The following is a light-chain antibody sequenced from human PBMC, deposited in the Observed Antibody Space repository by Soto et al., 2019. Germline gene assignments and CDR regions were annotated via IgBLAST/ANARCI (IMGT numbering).Light chain of an antibody. CDR1: SRDIGGYNY. Sequence: QSALTQPASVSGSPGQSITISCTGTSRDIGGYNYVSWYQQHPGKAPKLMLYEVSNRPSGVSNRFSGFKSGNTASLTITGLQAEDEADYYCNSYTSSSPLYVFGTGTKLTVL. V-gene: IGLV2-14*01. J-gene: IGLJ1*01. CDR2: EVS. CDR3: NSYTSSSPLYV.